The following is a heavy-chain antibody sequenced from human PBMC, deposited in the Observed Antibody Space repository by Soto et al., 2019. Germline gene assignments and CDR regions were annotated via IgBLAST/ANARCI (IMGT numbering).Heavy chain of an antibody. CDR1: GYTFTSYA. D-gene: IGHD3-22*01. V-gene: IGHV1-3*05. CDR3: ARSSGYYLIDDY. Sequence: QVQLVQSGAEEKKPGASVKVSCKASGYTFTSYAMHWVRQAPGQRLEWMGWINAGNGNTKYSQKIQGRVTITRDTSASTAYMELSSLISEDTAVYYCARSSGYYLIDDYWGQGTLVTVSS. CDR2: INAGNGNT. J-gene: IGHJ4*02.